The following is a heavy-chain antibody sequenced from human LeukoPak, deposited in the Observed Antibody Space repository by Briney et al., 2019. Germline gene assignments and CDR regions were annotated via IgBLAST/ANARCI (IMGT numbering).Heavy chain of an antibody. CDR3: AKNLAYSYGNTRLDY. Sequence: GGSLRLSWAASGXTFSSYAVSWVREAPGEGREWVLGMSGSGSSTYYTDSVKGRCTLSRDKSKNTLFLQLNSPRAEDTAVYFCAKNLAYSYGNTRLDYWGQGTLVTVSS. V-gene: IGHV3-23*01. J-gene: IGHJ4*02. CDR2: MSGSGSST. CDR1: GXTFSSYA. D-gene: IGHD5-18*01.